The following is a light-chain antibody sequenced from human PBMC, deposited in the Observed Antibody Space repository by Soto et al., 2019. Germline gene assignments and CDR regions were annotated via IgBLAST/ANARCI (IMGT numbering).Light chain of an antibody. J-gene: IGKJ1*01. CDR2: AAS. V-gene: IGKV3-15*01. CDR1: QSVITN. Sequence: EVVLTQSLATLSVSAGERATLSCRASQSVITNLAWYQQKSGQAPRLLIYAASTRATDIPARFSGSGSGTEFTLTISNLQSEDFVVYYCQQYNNWPSTFGQGTKVDIK. CDR3: QQYNNWPST.